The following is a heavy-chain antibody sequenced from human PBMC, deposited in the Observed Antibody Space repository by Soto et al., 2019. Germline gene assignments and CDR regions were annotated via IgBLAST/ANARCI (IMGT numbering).Heavy chain of an antibody. V-gene: IGHV4-4*02. CDR1: SGSISSAHW. J-gene: IGHJ4*02. CDR2: INHSGST. Sequence: SETLSLTCAVSSGSISSAHWWNWVRQPPGKGLEWIGEINHSGSTNHNPSLKSRVTISVDTSKNQFSLKLTSVTAADTAVYYCARDKITGLFDYWGQGTLVTVSS. D-gene: IGHD2-8*02. CDR3: ARDKITGLFDY.